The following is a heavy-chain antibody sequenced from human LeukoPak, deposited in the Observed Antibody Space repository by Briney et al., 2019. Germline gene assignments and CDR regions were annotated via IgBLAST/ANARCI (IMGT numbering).Heavy chain of an antibody. CDR2: INDHASNI. Sequence: PGGSLRLSCAASGFMFSHYAMIWVRQAPGKGLEWVSDINDHASNIFYVDSVKGRFTISRDNSKNSLYLQMNSLRDEDTAIYYCAKDWCPSSRYYGLDYWGQGTLVTVSS. D-gene: IGHD6-25*01. J-gene: IGHJ4*02. CDR3: AKDWCPSSRYYGLDY. V-gene: IGHV3-23*05. CDR1: GFMFSHYA.